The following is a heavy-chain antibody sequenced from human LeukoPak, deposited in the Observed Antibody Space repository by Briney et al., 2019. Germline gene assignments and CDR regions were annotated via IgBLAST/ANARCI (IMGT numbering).Heavy chain of an antibody. V-gene: IGHV3-21*01. CDR1: GFSFNNYN. CDR2: ISSGGTHI. D-gene: IGHD6-13*01. Sequence: GGSLRLSCTASGFSFNNYNMNWVRQAPGKGLEWLASISSGGTHIYHAESVWGRFTVSRDNAKNSLYLQMNSLRAEDTAVYYCARDLYVSAAAGNNWFDPWGQGTLVTVSS. J-gene: IGHJ5*02. CDR3: ARDLYVSAAAGNNWFDP.